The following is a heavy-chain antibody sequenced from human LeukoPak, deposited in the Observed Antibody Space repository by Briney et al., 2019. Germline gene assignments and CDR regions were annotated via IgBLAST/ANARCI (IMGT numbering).Heavy chain of an antibody. J-gene: IGHJ5*02. Sequence: GGSLRLSCEASGFTFSSYWMHWVRQAPGKGLVWVSRINTDGSSTSYADSVKGRFTISRDNAKNTLYLQMNSLRAEDTAVYYCATLLGSTSANWFDPWGQGTLVTVSS. D-gene: IGHD2-2*01. CDR3: ATLLGSTSANWFDP. CDR1: GFTFSSYW. V-gene: IGHV3-74*01. CDR2: INTDGSST.